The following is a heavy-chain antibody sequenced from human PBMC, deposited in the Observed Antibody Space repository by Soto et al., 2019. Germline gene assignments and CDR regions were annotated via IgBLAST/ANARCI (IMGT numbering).Heavy chain of an antibody. J-gene: IGHJ4*02. D-gene: IGHD4-17*01. V-gene: IGHV4-34*01. CDR2: INHSGST. CDR1: GGSFSGYY. CDR3: ARQHDYGDYDE. Sequence: QVQLQQWGAGLLKPSETLSLTCAVYGGSFSGYYWSWIRQPPGKGLEWIGEINHSGSTNYNPSLKSRVTISVDTSKNQFSLKLSSVTAADTAVYYCARQHDYGDYDEWGQGTLVTVSS.